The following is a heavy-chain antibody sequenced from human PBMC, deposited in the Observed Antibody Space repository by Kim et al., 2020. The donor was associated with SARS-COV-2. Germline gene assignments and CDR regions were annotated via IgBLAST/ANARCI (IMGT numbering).Heavy chain of an antibody. Sequence: GGSLRLSCAASGFTFSTYAMSWVRQAPGKGLKWVSTISDSGGNTYYADSVKGRVTISRDNSKNTLYLQMNSLRAEDTAVSYCAKDRGDANDIWGQGTMVT. CDR1: GFTFSTYA. CDR3: AKDRGDANDI. CDR2: ISDSGGNT. J-gene: IGHJ3*02. V-gene: IGHV3-23*01.